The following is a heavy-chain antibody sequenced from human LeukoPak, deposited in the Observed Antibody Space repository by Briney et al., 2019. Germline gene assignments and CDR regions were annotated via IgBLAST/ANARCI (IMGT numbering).Heavy chain of an antibody. Sequence: SETLSLTCTVSGGSINSSTYYWGWIRQPPGKGLEWIGSIYYSGSTYYNSSLKSRVTISVDTSKNHFSLKLSSMTAADTAVYYCARGGDDFWSVEYFDLWGRGTLVTVSS. V-gene: IGHV4-39*02. CDR2: IYYSGST. D-gene: IGHD3-3*01. J-gene: IGHJ2*01. CDR3: ARGGDDFWSVEYFDL. CDR1: GGSINSSTYY.